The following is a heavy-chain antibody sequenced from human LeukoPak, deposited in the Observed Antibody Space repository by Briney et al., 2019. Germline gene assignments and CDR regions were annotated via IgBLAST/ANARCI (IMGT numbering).Heavy chain of an antibody. CDR3: AKDLLAATIDYYFDY. CDR1: GXTFSSYA. CDR2: ISGSGGRT. Sequence: GGSLRLSCAASGXTFSSYAMSWVRQAPGKGLEWVSVISGSGGRTYYADSVKGRFTISRDNSKNTLYVQMNSLRAEDTAVYYCAKDLLAATIDYYFDYWGQGTLVTVSS. J-gene: IGHJ4*02. D-gene: IGHD5-12*01. V-gene: IGHV3-23*01.